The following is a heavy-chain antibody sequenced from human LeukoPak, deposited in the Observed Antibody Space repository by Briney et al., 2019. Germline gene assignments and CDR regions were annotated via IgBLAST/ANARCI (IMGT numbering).Heavy chain of an antibody. V-gene: IGHV3-15*01. CDR3: TTDQNSGSYFLDWFDP. D-gene: IGHD1-26*01. J-gene: IGHJ5*02. Sequence: GGSLRLSCTASGFTFSNAWMSWVRQAPGKGLEWVGRIKSKTDGGTTDYAAPVKGRFTISRDDSKNTLYLQMNSLKTEDTAVYYCTTDQNSGSYFLDWFDPWGQGTLVTVSS. CDR1: GFTFSNAW. CDR2: IKSKTDGGTT.